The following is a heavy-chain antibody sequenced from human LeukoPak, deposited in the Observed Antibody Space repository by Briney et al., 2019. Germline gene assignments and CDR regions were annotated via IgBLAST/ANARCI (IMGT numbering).Heavy chain of an antibody. D-gene: IGHD5-18*01. CDR3: ARDKTTAMAIDY. CDR2: ISSSSSYI. Sequence: GGSLRLSCAASGFTFSSYSMNWVRQAPGKGLEWVSSISSSSSYIYYADSVKGRFTISRDNAKNSLYLQMNSLRAEDTAVYYCARDKTTAMAIDYWGQGTLVTVSS. CDR1: GFTFSSYS. J-gene: IGHJ4*02. V-gene: IGHV3-21*01.